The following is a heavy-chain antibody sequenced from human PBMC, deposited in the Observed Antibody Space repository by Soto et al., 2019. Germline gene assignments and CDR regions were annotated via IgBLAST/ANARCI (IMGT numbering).Heavy chain of an antibody. Sequence: HPGGSLRLSCAASGFTVSSNYMTWVRQAPGKGLEWVSLIQSGGRTYYAGSVKGRFTISRDNAKNSLYLQMNSLRAEDTAVYYCARDLWFGELLTPSAAFDIWGQGTMVTVSS. CDR3: ARDLWFGELLTPSAAFDI. CDR2: IQSGGRT. V-gene: IGHV3-66*01. D-gene: IGHD3-10*01. CDR1: GFTVSSNY. J-gene: IGHJ3*02.